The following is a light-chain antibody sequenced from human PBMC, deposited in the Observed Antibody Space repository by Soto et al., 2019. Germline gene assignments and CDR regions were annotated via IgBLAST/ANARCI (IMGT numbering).Light chain of an antibody. CDR2: GAS. V-gene: IGKV3-20*01. CDR3: QQYGSSPLWT. CDR1: QSVSSSY. J-gene: IGKJ1*01. Sequence: EIVLKQSPGTLSLTPGERATLSCRASQSVSSSYLAWYQQKPGQAPSLLIYGASSRATGIPDRFSGSGSGTDFTLAISRLEPEDFAVYYCQQYGSSPLWTFGQGTKVDIK.